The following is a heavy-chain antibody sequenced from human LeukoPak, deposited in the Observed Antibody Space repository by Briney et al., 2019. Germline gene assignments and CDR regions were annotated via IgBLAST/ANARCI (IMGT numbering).Heavy chain of an antibody. CDR1: GFTFSSYA. Sequence: PGGSLRLSCAASGFTFSSYAMSWVRQAPGKGLEWVSAISGSGGSTYYADSVKGRFTISRDNSKNTLYLQMNSLRAEDTAVYYCARYGSWGISGWYNYWGQGTLVTVSS. V-gene: IGHV3-23*01. D-gene: IGHD6-19*01. CDR2: ISGSGGST. CDR3: ARYGSWGISGWYNY. J-gene: IGHJ4*02.